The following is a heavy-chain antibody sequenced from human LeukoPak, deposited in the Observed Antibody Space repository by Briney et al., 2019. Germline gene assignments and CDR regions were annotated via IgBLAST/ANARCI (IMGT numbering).Heavy chain of an antibody. V-gene: IGHV4-39*01. J-gene: IGHJ4*02. Sequence: SETLSLTCTVSGGSISSSSYYWGWIRQPPGKGLEWIGSIYYSGSTYYNPSIKSRATMSVDTSKNQFSPTLSSVTAADTAVYYCARHHKVSSSWIVYYFDYWGQGTLVTVSS. CDR2: IYYSGST. CDR1: GGSISSSSYY. D-gene: IGHD6-13*01. CDR3: ARHHKVSSSWIVYYFDY.